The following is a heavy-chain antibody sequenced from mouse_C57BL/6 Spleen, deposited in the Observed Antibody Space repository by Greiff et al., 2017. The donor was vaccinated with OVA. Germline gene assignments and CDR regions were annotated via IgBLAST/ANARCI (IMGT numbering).Heavy chain of an antibody. CDR3: ARHEDYYGSSYNWFAY. J-gene: IGHJ3*01. CDR2: FYPGSGSI. D-gene: IGHD1-1*01. V-gene: IGHV1-62-2*01. CDR1: GYTFTEYT. Sequence: VQLQQSGAELVKPGASVKLSCKASGYTFTEYTIHWVKQRSGQGLEWIGWFYPGSGSIKYNEKFKDKATLTAAQSSSTVDMELSRLTSEDSAVYFCARHEDYYGSSYNWFAYWGQGTLVTVSA.